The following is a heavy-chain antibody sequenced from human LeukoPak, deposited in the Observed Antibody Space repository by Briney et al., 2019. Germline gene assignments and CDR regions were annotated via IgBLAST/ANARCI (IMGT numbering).Heavy chain of an antibody. V-gene: IGHV1-2*02. Sequence: ASVKVSCKASGYTFTGYYMHWVRQAPGQGLEWMGWINPNSGGTNYAQKFQGRVTMTRDTSISTAYMELSRLRSDGTAVYYCATEAPTVTNPDYWGQGTLVTVSS. J-gene: IGHJ4*02. D-gene: IGHD4-17*01. CDR2: INPNSGGT. CDR1: GYTFTGYY. CDR3: ATEAPTVTNPDY.